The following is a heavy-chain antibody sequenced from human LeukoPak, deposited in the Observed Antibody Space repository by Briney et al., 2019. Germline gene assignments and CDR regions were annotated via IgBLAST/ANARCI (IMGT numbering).Heavy chain of an antibody. CDR2: ISSSGSTI. CDR3: ARGGSDYSRSWYKY. V-gene: IGHV3-48*03. D-gene: IGHD6-13*01. Sequence: PGGSLRLSCAASGSTFSSYEMNWVRQAPEKGLEWVSYISSSGSTIYYADSVRGRFTISRDNDKNSLYLQMNNLRAGDTAVYFCARGGSDYSRSWYKYWGQGTLVTVSS. J-gene: IGHJ4*02. CDR1: GSTFSSYE.